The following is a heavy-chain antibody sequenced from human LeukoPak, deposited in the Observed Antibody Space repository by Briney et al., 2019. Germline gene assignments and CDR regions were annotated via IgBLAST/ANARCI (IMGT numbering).Heavy chain of an antibody. V-gene: IGHV1-8*01. CDR2: MNPNSGNT. CDR1: GYTFTSYD. D-gene: IGHD3-22*01. CDR3: ARGRAYYYDSSGLC. J-gene: IGHJ4*02. Sequence: GASVKVSCKASGYTFTSYDINWVRQATGQGLEWMGWMNPNSGNTGYAQKFQGRVTMTRNTSISTAYMGLSSLRSEDTAVYYCARGRAYYYDSSGLCWGQGTLVTVSS.